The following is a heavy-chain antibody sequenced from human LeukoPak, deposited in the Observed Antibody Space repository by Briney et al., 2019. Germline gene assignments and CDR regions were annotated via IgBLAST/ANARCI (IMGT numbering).Heavy chain of an antibody. CDR1: GGSISSYY. V-gene: IGHV4-59*01. J-gene: IGHJ4*02. Sequence: SETLSLTCTVSGGSISSYYWSWIRQPPGKGLEWIGYIYYSGSTNYNPSLKSRVTISVDTSKNQFSLKLSSVTAADTAVYYCARDHRSGITGTGIDYWGQGTLVTVSS. CDR2: IYYSGST. CDR3: ARDHRSGITGTGIDY. D-gene: IGHD1-20*01.